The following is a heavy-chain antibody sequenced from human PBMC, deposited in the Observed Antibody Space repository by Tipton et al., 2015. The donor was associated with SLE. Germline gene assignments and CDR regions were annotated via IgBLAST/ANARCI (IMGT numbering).Heavy chain of an antibody. CDR1: GFTFSSYA. Sequence: RSLRLSCAASGFTFSSYAMHWVRQAPGKGLEWVAVISYDGSNKYYADSVKGRFTISRDNSKNTLYLQMNGLRAEDTAVYYCARDLQSIWGMDVWGQGTTVTVSS. V-gene: IGHV3-30*04. J-gene: IGHJ6*02. CDR2: ISYDGSNK. D-gene: IGHD6-6*01. CDR3: ARDLQSIWGMDV.